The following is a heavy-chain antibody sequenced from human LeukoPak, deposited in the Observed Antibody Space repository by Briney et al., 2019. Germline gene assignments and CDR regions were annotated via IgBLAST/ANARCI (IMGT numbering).Heavy chain of an antibody. D-gene: IGHD6-19*01. CDR3: ARDTAVADKDY. J-gene: IGHJ4*02. CDR2: ISSSGSTI. V-gene: IGHV3-11*01. CDR1: GFTFSDYY. Sequence: GGSLRLSCAASGFTFSDYYMSWSRQAPGKGLEWVSYISSSGSTIYYADSVKGRFTISRDNAKNSLYLQMNSLRAEDTAVYYCARDTAVADKDYWGQGTLVTVSS.